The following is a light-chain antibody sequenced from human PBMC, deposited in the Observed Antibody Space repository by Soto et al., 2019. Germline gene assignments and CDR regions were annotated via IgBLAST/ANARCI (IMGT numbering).Light chain of an antibody. V-gene: IGLV1-40*01. CDR1: SSNIGAGYD. J-gene: IGLJ2*01. Sequence: QPVLTQPPSVSGAPGQRVTISCTGSSSNIGAGYDVHWYQQLPGTAPKLLIYGNSNRPSGGPDRFSGSKSGTSASLAITGLQAEDEADYYCQSYDSSLSVHVVFGGGTKLTVL. CDR3: QSYDSSLSVHVV. CDR2: GNS.